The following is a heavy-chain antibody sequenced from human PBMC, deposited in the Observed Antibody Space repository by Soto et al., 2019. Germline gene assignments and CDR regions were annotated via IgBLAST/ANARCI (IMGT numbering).Heavy chain of an antibody. CDR3: ARLMVPPSHSMDV. CDR2: INPSGGST. CDR1: GYTFTSYY. D-gene: IGHD2-8*02. J-gene: IGHJ6*02. V-gene: IGHV1-46*01. Sequence: GASVKVSCTASGYTFTSYYMHWVRQAPGQGLEWMGIINPSGGSTSYAQKFQGRVTMTRDTSISTAYLQWSSLKASDTAMYYCARLMVPPSHSMDVWGQGTTVTVSS.